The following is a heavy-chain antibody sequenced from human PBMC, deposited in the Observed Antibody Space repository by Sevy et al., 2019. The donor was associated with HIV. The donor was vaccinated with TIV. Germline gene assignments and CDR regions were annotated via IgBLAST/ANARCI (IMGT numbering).Heavy chain of an antibody. J-gene: IGHJ4*02. CDR1: GYTLTQLS. Sequence: ASVKVSCKVSGYTLTQLSMHWVRQAPGKGLEWMGGFDPGDGDAETPYAQKFRDRLTMTADTSTDTVYMELSSLRSEDTAVYYCATDTTGYHSTLDYWGQGTLVTVSS. D-gene: IGHD3-9*01. CDR3: ATDTTGYHSTLDY. V-gene: IGHV1-24*01. CDR2: FDPGDGDAET.